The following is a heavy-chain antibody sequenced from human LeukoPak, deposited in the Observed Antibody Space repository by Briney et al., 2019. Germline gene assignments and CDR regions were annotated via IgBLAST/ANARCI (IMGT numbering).Heavy chain of an antibody. J-gene: IGHJ4*02. V-gene: IGHV4-59*01. D-gene: IGHD4-11*01. Sequence: PSETLSLTCTVSGGSINSYYWSWIRQPPGKGLEWIGYIYYTGSTNYNPSLKSRVTMSVVTSKNQFSLKLNSVTAADTAMYYCSRSLGLQAPIDYWGQGTLVTVSS. CDR3: SRSLGLQAPIDY. CDR1: GGSINSYY. CDR2: IYYTGST.